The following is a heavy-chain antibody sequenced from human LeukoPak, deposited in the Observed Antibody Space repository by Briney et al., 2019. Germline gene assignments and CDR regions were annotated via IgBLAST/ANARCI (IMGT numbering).Heavy chain of an antibody. Sequence: GGSLRLSCASSGFSLSGYWMSWVRQAPGKGLEWVASIKQDGSEKYYVDSVKGRFTISRDSAKKSLYLQMNNLRAEDTAVYYCARALDSSSSRYQAFEYWGQGTPVTVSS. CDR1: GFSLSGYW. CDR3: ARALDSSSSRYQAFEY. V-gene: IGHV3-7*01. CDR2: IKQDGSEK. D-gene: IGHD2-2*01. J-gene: IGHJ4*02.